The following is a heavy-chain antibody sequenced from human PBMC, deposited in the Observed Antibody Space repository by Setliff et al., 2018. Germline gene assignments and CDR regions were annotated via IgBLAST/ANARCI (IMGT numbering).Heavy chain of an antibody. CDR3: ARGWAALGIIGY. V-gene: IGHV1-69*06. CDR2: IIPIFGTA. D-gene: IGHD7-27*01. J-gene: IGHJ4*02. Sequence: SVKVSCKASGGTFSSYAISWVRQAPGQGLEWMGGIIPIFGTANYAQKFQDRVTITAEKSTSTVYMELSSLRSEDTAVYFCARGWAALGIIGYWGQGTLVTVSS. CDR1: GGTFSSYA.